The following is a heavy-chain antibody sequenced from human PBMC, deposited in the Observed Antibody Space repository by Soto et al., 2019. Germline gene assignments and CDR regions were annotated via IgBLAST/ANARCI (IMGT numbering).Heavy chain of an antibody. J-gene: IGHJ4*02. CDR2: ISYSGNT. CDR1: GGSISKINSY. CDR3: EDDGAASAWFFY. Sequence: SETLSLTCPVSGGSISKINSYWGWIRQPPGKGLEWIGSISYSGNTFYNPSLKSRVTISVDPSKNQFSLNLNSVTAADTAIYYCEDDGAASAWFFYWGQGTLVTVSS. D-gene: IGHD3-10*01. V-gene: IGHV4-39*01.